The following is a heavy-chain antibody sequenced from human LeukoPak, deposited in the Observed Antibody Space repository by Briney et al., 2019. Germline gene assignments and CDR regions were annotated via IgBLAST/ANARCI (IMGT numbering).Heavy chain of an antibody. V-gene: IGHV3-48*02. CDR1: GFTFTSYS. CDR2: ISSSSSTI. D-gene: IGHD2-21*01. CDR3: ARELWSAYGMDV. J-gene: IGHJ6*02. Sequence: GGSLRLSCAASGFTFTSYSMNWVRQAPGKGLEWVSYISSSSSTIHYADSAKGRFTISRDNAKNSLFLQINSLRDDDTAVYYCARELWSAYGMDVWGQGTTVTVSS.